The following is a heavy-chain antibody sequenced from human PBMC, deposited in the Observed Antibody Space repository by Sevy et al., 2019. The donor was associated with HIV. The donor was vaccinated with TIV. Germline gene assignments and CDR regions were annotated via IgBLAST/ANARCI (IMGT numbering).Heavy chain of an antibody. CDR2: ISYDGSNK. V-gene: IGHV3-30-3*01. J-gene: IGHJ3*02. Sequence: GGSLRLSCAASGFTFSSYAMHWVRQAPGKGLEWVAVISYDGSNKYYADSVKGRFTISSDNTKNTLYLQMNSLRAEDTAVYYCARDPYYYGSGSYTPDIWGQGTMVTVSS. CDR1: GFTFSSYA. CDR3: ARDPYYYGSGSYTPDI. D-gene: IGHD3-10*01.